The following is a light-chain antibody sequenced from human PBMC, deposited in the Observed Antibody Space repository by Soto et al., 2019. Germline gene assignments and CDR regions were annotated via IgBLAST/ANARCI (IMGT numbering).Light chain of an antibody. CDR3: QQFSSYPLT. J-gene: IGKJ4*01. CDR2: RAS. Sequence: EIVLTQSPATLSLSPGERATLSGMASQNIYSNIAWYQQRPGQAPRLLIYRASTRATGVPARFSGGGSGTDFTLTISRLEPEDFAVYYCQQFSSYPLTFGGGTKVDIK. V-gene: IGKV3-20*01. CDR1: QNIYSN.